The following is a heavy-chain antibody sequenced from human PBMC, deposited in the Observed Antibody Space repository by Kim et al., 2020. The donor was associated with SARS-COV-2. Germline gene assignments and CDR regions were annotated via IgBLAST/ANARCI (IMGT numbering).Heavy chain of an antibody. CDR3: TRGIPRAGGDFWSGYYRSNYYYGMDV. J-gene: IGHJ6*02. D-gene: IGHD3-3*01. CDR1: GFTFGDYA. V-gene: IGHV3-49*03. Sequence: GGSLRPSCTASGFTFGDYAMSWFRQAPGKGLEWVGFIRSKAYGGTTEYAASVKGRFTISRDDSKSIAYLQMNSLKTEDTAVYYCTRGIPRAGGDFWSGYYRSNYYYGMDVWGQGTTVTVSS. CDR2: IRSKAYGGTT.